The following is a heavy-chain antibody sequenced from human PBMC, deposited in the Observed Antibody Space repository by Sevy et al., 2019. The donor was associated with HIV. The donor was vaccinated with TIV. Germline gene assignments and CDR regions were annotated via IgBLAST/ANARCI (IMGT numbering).Heavy chain of an antibody. V-gene: IGHV1-18*01. D-gene: IGHD2-15*01. Sequence: ASVKVSCEASGYTFTSFRITWVRQAPGQGLEWMGWISALNGDTNYAQKLQGRVTMTTDTSTNTAYMELRSLRSDDTAVYYCARAYCSDGRCYSLAYWGQGTLVTVSS. J-gene: IGHJ4*02. CDR3: ARAYCSDGRCYSLAY. CDR1: GYTFTSFR. CDR2: ISALNGDT.